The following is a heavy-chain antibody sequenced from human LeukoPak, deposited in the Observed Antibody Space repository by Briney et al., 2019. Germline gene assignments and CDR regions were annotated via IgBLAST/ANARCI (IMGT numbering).Heavy chain of an antibody. CDR1: AGSISSTSYY. CDR3: AREAAAGKRMDV. Sequence: SETLSLTCTVSAGSISSTSYYWGWIRQPPGKGLEWMGSIFYSGNTYYNPSLKSRVTISVDTSKKQFSLNLSSVTAADTAVYYCAREAAAGKRMDVWGKGTTVTVSS. D-gene: IGHD6-13*01. V-gene: IGHV4-39*02. CDR2: IFYSGNT. J-gene: IGHJ6*04.